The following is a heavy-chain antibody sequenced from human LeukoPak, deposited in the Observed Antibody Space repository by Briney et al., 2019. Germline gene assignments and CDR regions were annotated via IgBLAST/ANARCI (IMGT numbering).Heavy chain of an antibody. CDR2: ISGSGVGT. J-gene: IGHJ5*02. D-gene: IGHD6-13*01. CDR3: AKSITTDGKGWFDP. CDR1: GFTFSSYA. Sequence: GGSLRLSCAASGFTFSSYAMSWVRQAPGKGLGWVSAISGSGVGTYYADSVKGRFTISRDNSKNTLYLQMNSLRAEDTAVYYCAKSITTDGKGWFDPWGQGTLVTVSS. V-gene: IGHV3-23*01.